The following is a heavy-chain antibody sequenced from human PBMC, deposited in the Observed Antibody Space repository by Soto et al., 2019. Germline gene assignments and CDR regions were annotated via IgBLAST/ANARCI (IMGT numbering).Heavy chain of an antibody. J-gene: IGHJ4*02. CDR3: ARDVGYDYVN. V-gene: IGHV3-7*01. Sequence: EVQLVESGGGLVQPGGSLRISCAVSGFTFSSFWMSWVRQAPGKGLEWVATIKQDGSEKYYMDSVKGRFTISRDNAENSLYLHMNSLSAEDTAVYFCARDVGYDYVNWGQGTLVTVSS. CDR2: IKQDGSEK. D-gene: IGHD5-12*01. CDR1: GFTFSSFW.